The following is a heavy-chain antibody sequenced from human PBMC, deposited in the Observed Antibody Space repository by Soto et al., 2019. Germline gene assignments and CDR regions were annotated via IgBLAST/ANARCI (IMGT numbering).Heavy chain of an antibody. CDR3: ARDGSGH. J-gene: IGHJ4*02. CDR1: GLTVSSNP. Sequence: EVQLVESGGGLVQPGGSLRLSCAASGLTVSSNPMSWVRQAPGKGLEWVSVIYTGGGTHYTDSVKGRFTISRDNSKNTVNLQMNSLRPEDTAVYYCARDGSGHWGQGTLVTVSS. V-gene: IGHV3-66*01. CDR2: IYTGGGT.